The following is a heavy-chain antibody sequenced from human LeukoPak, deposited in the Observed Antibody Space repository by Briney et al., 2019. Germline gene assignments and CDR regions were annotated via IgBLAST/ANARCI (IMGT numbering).Heavy chain of an antibody. Sequence: GGSVRLSCAASGFTFISYGMHWVRQAPGNGLEWVAFIRYDGSNKYYADSVKGRFTISRDNSKNTLYLQMNSLRAEDTAVYYCAKDSSIGITIFGVGDYWGQGTLVTVSS. D-gene: IGHD3-3*01. J-gene: IGHJ4*02. CDR3: AKDSSIGITIFGVGDY. CDR2: IRYDGSNK. CDR1: GFTFISYG. V-gene: IGHV3-30*02.